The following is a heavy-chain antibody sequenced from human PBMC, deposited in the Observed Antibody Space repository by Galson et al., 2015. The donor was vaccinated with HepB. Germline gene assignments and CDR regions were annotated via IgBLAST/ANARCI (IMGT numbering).Heavy chain of an antibody. CDR3: ARADWETENPEVVTFDI. Sequence: SVKVSCKASGYTFTSYVMNWVRQAPGQGLEWMGWINTNTGNPTYAQGFTGRFVFSLDTSVSTAYLHISSLKAEDTAGYYCARADWETENPEVVTFDIWGQGKMVTVSS. V-gene: IGHV7-4-1*02. CDR1: GYTFTSYV. CDR2: INTNTGNP. J-gene: IGHJ3*02. D-gene: IGHD1-14*01.